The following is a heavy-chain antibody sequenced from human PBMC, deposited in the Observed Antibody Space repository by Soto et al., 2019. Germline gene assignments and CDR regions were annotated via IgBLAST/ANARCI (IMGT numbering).Heavy chain of an antibody. D-gene: IGHD6-13*01. CDR1: GFTFSSYA. V-gene: IGHV3-23*01. CDR2: ISGSGDST. CDR3: AKDRDGAAAGPTKSYGMDA. J-gene: IGHJ6*02. Sequence: EVQLLEAGGGLVQPGGSLRLSCAASGFTFSSYAMSWVRQAPGKGLEWVSVISGSGDSTYYADSVRGRFTISRDNSKNTLYLQTNSLRAEDTAVYYCAKDRDGAAAGPTKSYGMDAWGQGTTVTVSS.